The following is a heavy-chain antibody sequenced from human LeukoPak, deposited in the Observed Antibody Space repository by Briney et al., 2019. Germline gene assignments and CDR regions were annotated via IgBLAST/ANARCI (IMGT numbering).Heavy chain of an antibody. V-gene: IGHV4-34*01. CDR1: GGSFSDYY. CDR2: INHSGRT. Sequence: SETLSLTCAVYGGSFSDYYWTWVRQPPGKGLERIGEINHSGRTNYNPSLKSRVTLSADTSKSQFSLKVNSVTVADTAVYYCARVYDSRGSYLAYWGQGTLVTVSS. CDR3: ARVYDSRGSYLAY. J-gene: IGHJ4*02. D-gene: IGHD3-22*01.